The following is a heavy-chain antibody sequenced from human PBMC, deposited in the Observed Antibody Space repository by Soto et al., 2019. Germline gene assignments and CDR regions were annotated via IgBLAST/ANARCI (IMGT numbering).Heavy chain of an antibody. CDR2: IDPSDSYT. CDR3: ATYVGYGRVGY. Sequence: KGLEWMGRIDPSDSYTNYSPSFQGHVTISADKSISTAYLQWSSLKASDTAMYYCATYVGYGRVGYWGQVTLVTVPQ. V-gene: IGHV5-10-1*01. D-gene: IGHD5-12*01. J-gene: IGHJ4*02.